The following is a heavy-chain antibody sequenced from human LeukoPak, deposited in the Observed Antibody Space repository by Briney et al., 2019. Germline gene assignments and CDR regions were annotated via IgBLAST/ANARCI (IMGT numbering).Heavy chain of an antibody. CDR1: GYSFNTYW. Sequence: GESLKISCKGSGYSFNTYWIGWVRQMPGKGLEWMGIIYPGDSDTKYSPSFQGQVTISADKSISTAYLQWSSLQASDTAMYHCARLQQHRAAFDIWGQGTMVTVSS. D-gene: IGHD6-13*01. CDR2: IYPGDSDT. V-gene: IGHV5-51*01. J-gene: IGHJ3*02. CDR3: ARLQQHRAAFDI.